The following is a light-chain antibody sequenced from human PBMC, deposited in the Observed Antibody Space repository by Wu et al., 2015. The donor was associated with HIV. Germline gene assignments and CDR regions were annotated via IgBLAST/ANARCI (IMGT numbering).Light chain of an antibody. V-gene: IGKV1-9*01. J-gene: IGKJ4*01. CDR2: AVS. CDR3: QQLDTYPLT. Sequence: DIQLTQSPSFLSASVGDRVTITCRASQGISSYLAWYQQKPGKAPNLLIYAVSKLQSGVPSRFSGSGSGTEFTLTISSLQPEDFATYYCQQLDTYPLTFGGGTRVEIK. CDR1: QGISSY.